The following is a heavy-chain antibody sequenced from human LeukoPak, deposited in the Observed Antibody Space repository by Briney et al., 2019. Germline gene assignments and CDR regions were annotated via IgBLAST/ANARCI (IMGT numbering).Heavy chain of an antibody. CDR3: ARFAQDGIAVAGRYYYYYYMDV. CDR2: INPNSGGT. J-gene: IGHJ6*03. Sequence: ASVKVSCKASGYTFTGYYMHWVRQAPGQGLEWMGWINPNSGGTNYAQKLQGRVTMTTDTSTSTAYMELRSLRSDDTAVYYCARFAQDGIAVAGRYYYYYYMDVWGKGTTVTVSS. D-gene: IGHD6-19*01. CDR1: GYTFTGYY. V-gene: IGHV1-2*02.